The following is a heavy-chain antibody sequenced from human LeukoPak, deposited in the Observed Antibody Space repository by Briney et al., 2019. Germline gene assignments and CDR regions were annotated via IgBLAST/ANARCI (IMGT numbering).Heavy chain of an antibody. CDR3: AREETYYDFWSGYPGDYYYYMDV. J-gene: IGHJ6*03. Sequence: PSETLSLTCTVSGGSISSGSYYWSWIRQPAGKGLEWIGRIYTSGSTNYNPSLKSRVTISVDTSKNQFSLKLSSVTAADTAVYYCAREETYYDFWSGYPGDYYYYMDVWGKGTRSPSP. V-gene: IGHV4-61*02. D-gene: IGHD3-3*01. CDR1: GGSISSGSYY. CDR2: IYTSGST.